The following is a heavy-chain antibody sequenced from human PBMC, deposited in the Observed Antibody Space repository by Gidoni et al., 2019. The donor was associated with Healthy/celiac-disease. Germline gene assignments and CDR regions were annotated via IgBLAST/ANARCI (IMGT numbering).Heavy chain of an antibody. CDR2: ISGSGGST. Sequence: EVQLLESGGGLVQPGGSLRLSCAASGFTFSSYAMGWVRQAPGKGLEWVSAISGSGGSTYYADSVKGRFTISRDNSKNTLYLQMNSLRAEDTAVYYCAKDQERWLQPPHDYWGQGTLVTVSS. CDR3: AKDQERWLQPPHDY. CDR1: GFTFSSYA. V-gene: IGHV3-23*01. D-gene: IGHD5-12*01. J-gene: IGHJ4*02.